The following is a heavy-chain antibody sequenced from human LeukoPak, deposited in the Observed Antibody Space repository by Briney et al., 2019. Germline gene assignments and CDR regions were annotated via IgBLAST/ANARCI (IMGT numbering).Heavy chain of an antibody. CDR1: GYSFTGYH. CDR2: VNPKTGGT. Sequence: ASVKVSCKAFGYSFTGYHLHWVRQAPRQGREWMGWVNPKTGGTNYARKFQGRVTMTRDTSINTVNMELSRLTSDDTAVYYCAREFSSKLEWLAYVTGDDAFDVWGQGTMITVS. D-gene: IGHD3-3*01. J-gene: IGHJ3*01. CDR3: AREFSSKLEWLAYVTGDDAFDV. V-gene: IGHV1-2*02.